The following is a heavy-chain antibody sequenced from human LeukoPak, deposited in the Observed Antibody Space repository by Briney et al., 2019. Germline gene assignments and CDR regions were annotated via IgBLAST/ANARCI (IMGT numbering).Heavy chain of an antibody. CDR3: AKSVVRFLEWLGYYYYGMDV. CDR2: ISYDGSNK. CDR1: GFTFGSCG. J-gene: IGHJ6*02. Sequence: PGGSLRLSCAASGFTFGSCGMHWVRRAPGKGLEGVAGISYDGSNKYYADSVKGRFTISRDNSKNTLYLQMNSLRAEDTAVYYCAKSVVRFLEWLGYYYYGMDVWGQGTTVTVSS. D-gene: IGHD3-3*01. V-gene: IGHV3-30*18.